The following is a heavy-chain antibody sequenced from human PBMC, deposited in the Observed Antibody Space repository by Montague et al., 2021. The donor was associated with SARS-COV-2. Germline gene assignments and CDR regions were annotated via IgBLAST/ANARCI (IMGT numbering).Heavy chain of an antibody. CDR1: SGSFSDYY. D-gene: IGHD3-22*01. Sequence: SETLSLTCAVYSGSFSDYYWTWIRQPPGKGLEWIGEINHSGSINYNPSLKSRVSISVDTSKNQFSLKLTSVTAADTAVYYCARGAPTITMIVVVFTGAGWYFDLWGRGTRVTVSS. CDR3: ARGAPTITMIVVVFTGAGWYFDL. CDR2: INHSGSI. J-gene: IGHJ2*01. V-gene: IGHV4-34*01.